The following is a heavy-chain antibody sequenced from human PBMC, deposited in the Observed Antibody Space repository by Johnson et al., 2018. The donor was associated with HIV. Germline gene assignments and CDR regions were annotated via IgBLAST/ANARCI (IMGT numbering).Heavy chain of an antibody. CDR3: ARDPAHVFDI. CDR2: IRYDGSNK. CDR1: GFTFSSYG. Sequence: QVQLVESGGGVVQPGRSLRLSCAASGFTFSSYGMHWVRQAPGKGLEWVAFIRYDGSNKYYADSVKGRFTISRDNSKNTLYLQMNSLRAEDTAVYYCARDPAHVFDIWGQGTMVTVSS. J-gene: IGHJ3*02. V-gene: IGHV3-33*08.